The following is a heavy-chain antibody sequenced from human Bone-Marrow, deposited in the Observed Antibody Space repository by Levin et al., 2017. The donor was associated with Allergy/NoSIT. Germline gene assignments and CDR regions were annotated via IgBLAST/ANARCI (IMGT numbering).Heavy chain of an antibody. J-gene: IGHJ3*02. CDR1: GFTFSDHY. CDR3: ARVCRSSSWGNAFDI. D-gene: IGHD6-13*01. CDR2: TRNKANSYTT. Sequence: SGGSLRLSCAASGFTFSDHYMDWVRQAPGKGLEWVGRTRNKANSYTTEYAASVKGRFTISRDDSKNSLYLQMNSLKTEDTAVYYCARVCRSSSWGNAFDIWGQGTMVTVSS. V-gene: IGHV3-72*01.